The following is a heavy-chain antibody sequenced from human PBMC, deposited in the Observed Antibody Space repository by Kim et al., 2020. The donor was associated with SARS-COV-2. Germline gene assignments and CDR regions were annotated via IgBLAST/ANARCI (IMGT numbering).Heavy chain of an antibody. J-gene: IGHJ4*02. Sequence: GGSLRLSCVASGFTFSNAWMSWVRQAPGKGLEWVGRFKSKTDGGTTDYAAPVKGRFTISGDDSKNTLYLQMNSLKTEDTAVYYCTTGSDYGDDYWGQGTLVTVSP. CDR2: FKSKTDGGTT. CDR3: TTGSDYGDDY. D-gene: IGHD4-17*01. CDR1: GFTFSNAW. V-gene: IGHV3-15*01.